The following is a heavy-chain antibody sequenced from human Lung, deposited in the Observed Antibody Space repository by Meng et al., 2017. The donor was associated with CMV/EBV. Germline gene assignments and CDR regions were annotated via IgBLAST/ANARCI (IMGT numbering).Heavy chain of an antibody. V-gene: IGHV1-69*05. CDR1: GGTFSSYA. Sequence: KGACKASGGTFSSYAISWVRQAPGQGLEWMRGINPIFGTAHYAQKFQGRVTITTDESTSTVYMELSSLRSEDTAVYYCARDLDYGPSYWGQGTLVTVSS. CDR3: ARDLDYGPSY. D-gene: IGHD4-17*01. CDR2: INPIFGTA. J-gene: IGHJ4*02.